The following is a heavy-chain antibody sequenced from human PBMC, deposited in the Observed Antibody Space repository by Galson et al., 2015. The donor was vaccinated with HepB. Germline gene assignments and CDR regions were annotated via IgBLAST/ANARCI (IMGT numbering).Heavy chain of an antibody. CDR1: GFTFSNYG. Sequence: SLRLSCAASGFTFSNYGMHWVRQAPGKGLEWVAVISYDGSNKYYADSVKGRFTISRDNSKNTLYLQMNSLRAEDTALNYCAKDPYLYSALAGTTAGFDYWGQGTLVTVSS. CDR2: ISYDGSNK. J-gene: IGHJ4*02. D-gene: IGHD6-19*01. V-gene: IGHV3-30*18. CDR3: AKDPYLYSALAGTTAGFDY.